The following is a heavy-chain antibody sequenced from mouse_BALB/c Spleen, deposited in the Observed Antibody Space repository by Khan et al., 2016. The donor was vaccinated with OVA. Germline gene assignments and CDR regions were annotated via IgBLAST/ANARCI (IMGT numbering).Heavy chain of an antibody. D-gene: IGHD2-1*01. CDR1: GYTFTSYY. V-gene: IGHV1-53*01. Sequence: QIQLVQYGAELVKPGASVRLSCKASGYTFTSYYLYWVKQRPGQGLEWIGDINPSNGGTNFNEKFKSKATLTVDKSSSTAYMQLSSLTSEDSAVYYCTRSGYGTFAYWGQGTLVTVSA. CDR2: INPSNGGT. J-gene: IGHJ3*01. CDR3: TRSGYGTFAY.